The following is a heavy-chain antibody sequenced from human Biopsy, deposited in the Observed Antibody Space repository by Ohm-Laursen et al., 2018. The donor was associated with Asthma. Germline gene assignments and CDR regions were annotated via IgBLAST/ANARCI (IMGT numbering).Heavy chain of an antibody. CDR3: ARAVDYSHYYGIDV. Sequence: ASVKVSCKASGYTFNSSGITWVRQAPGQGLEWMGGISVYNGNTKVAQKLQDRVTMITDTSTSTAYMELRSLRSDDTAVYFCARAVDYSHYYGIDVWGQGTTVTVS. D-gene: IGHD3-10*01. V-gene: IGHV1-18*01. CDR2: ISVYNGNT. CDR1: GYTFNSSG. J-gene: IGHJ6*02.